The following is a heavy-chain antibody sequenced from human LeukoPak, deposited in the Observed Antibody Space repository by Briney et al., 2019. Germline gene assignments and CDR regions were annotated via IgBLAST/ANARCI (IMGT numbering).Heavy chain of an antibody. CDR1: GFTFSNYW. J-gene: IGHJ6*03. Sequence: GGSLRLSCAASGFTFSNYWMSWVRQAPGKRLEWVANIKQDGSEKYYVDSVKGRFTISRDNAKNSLYLQMNSLRAEDTAVYYCARGEYYYYYYMDVWGKGTTVTVSS. CDR3: ARGEYYYYYYMDV. D-gene: IGHD1-26*01. V-gene: IGHV3-7*01. CDR2: IKQDGSEK.